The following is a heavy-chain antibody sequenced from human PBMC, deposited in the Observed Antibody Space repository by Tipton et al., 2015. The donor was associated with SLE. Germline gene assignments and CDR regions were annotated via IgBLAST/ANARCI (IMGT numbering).Heavy chain of an antibody. CDR1: GFTFSSYW. CDR3: ARSTHSSGYYLVDY. CDR2: IKQDGSEK. V-gene: IGHV3-7*01. J-gene: IGHJ4*02. D-gene: IGHD3-22*01. Sequence: GSLRLSCAASGFTFSSYWMSWVRQAPGKGLEWVANIKQDGSEKYYVDSVKGRFTISRDNAKNSLYLQMNSLRAEDTAVYYCARSTHSSGYYLVDYWGQGTLVTVSS.